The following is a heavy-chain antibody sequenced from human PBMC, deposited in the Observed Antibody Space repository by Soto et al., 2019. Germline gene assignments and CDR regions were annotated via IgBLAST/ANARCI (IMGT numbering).Heavy chain of an antibody. D-gene: IGHD6-6*01. CDR3: ARYSSSSRVCDY. J-gene: IGHJ4*02. CDR1: GDSVCSNSAA. Sequence: SQTLSLSCAISGDSVCSNSAAWCWIRQSPSRGLEWLGRTYYRSKWYNDYAVSVKSRITINPDTSKNQFSLQLNSVTPEDTAVYYCARYSSSSRVCDYWGQGTLVTVSS. CDR2: TYYRSKWYN. V-gene: IGHV6-1*01.